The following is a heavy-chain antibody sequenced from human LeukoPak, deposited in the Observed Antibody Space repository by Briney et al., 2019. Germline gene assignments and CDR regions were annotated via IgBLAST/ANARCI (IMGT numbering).Heavy chain of an antibody. CDR1: GFTFSNFW. J-gene: IGHJ3*02. D-gene: IGHD3-10*01. CDR3: ARDISMVRGVTNAFDI. V-gene: IGHV3-7*01. CDR2: IKQDGSEK. Sequence: GSLRLSCAASGFTFSNFWMSWVRQAPGKGLEWVANIKQDGSEKYYVDSVEGRCTISRDNAKNSLYVQMNSLRTEDTAVYYCARDISMVRGVTNAFDIWGQGTMVTVSS.